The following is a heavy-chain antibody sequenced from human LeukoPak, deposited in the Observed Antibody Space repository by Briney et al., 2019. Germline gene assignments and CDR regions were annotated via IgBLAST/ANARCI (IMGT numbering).Heavy chain of an antibody. J-gene: IGHJ4*02. CDR1: GDSISYYY. CDR2: ISTSGTT. Sequence: SETLSLTCTVSGDSISYYYWSWIRQPAGKGLEWIGRISTSGTTNYNPSLKSRVTMSADTSKNQFSLKLSSVTAADTAVYYCARDVVAAAGTWDYWGQGTLVTVSS. CDR3: ARDVVAAAGTWDY. D-gene: IGHD6-13*01. V-gene: IGHV4-4*07.